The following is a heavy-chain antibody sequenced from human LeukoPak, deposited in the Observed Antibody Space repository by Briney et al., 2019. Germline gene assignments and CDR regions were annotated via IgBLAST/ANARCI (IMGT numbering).Heavy chain of an antibody. CDR2: INPNTGVT. CDR3: ARDRTTVTTGYYGMDV. J-gene: IGHJ6*02. CDR1: GYTFTGYY. V-gene: IGHV1-2*02. Sequence: ASVKVSCKASGYTFTGYYMHWVRQPPGQGLDGMGWINPNTGVTNYAQKFQGRVTLTRDTSIITAYMELTRLRSDDTAMYYCARDRTTVTTGYYGMDVWGQGTTLTVSS. D-gene: IGHD4-17*01.